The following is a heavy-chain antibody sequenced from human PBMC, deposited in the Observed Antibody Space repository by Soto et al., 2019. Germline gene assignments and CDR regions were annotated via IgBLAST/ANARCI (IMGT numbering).Heavy chain of an antibody. CDR3: TIGAAADAFDI. CDR1: GFTFSDHY. CDR2: TRNKATSYTT. J-gene: IGHJ3*02. Sequence: GGSLRLSCAASGFTFSDHYMDWVRQAPGKGLEWVGRTRNKATSYTTEYAASVKGRFTISRDDSKNSLYLQMNRLKTEYTAVYYCTIGAAADAFDIWGQGTMFTVSS. V-gene: IGHV3-72*01. D-gene: IGHD6-25*01.